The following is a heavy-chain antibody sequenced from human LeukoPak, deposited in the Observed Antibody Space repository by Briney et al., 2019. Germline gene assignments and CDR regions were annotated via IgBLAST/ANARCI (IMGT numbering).Heavy chain of an antibody. CDR3: ARERDGDDAFDI. CDR1: GGSISSYY. V-gene: IGHV4-59*01. CDR2: IYYSGST. D-gene: IGHD3-10*01. J-gene: IGHJ3*02. Sequence: SETLSLTCTVSGGSISSYYWSWIRQPPGKGLEWIGYIYYSGSTNYNPSLKSRVTISVDTSKNQFSLKLSSATAADTAVYYCARERDGDDAFDIWGQGTMVTVSS.